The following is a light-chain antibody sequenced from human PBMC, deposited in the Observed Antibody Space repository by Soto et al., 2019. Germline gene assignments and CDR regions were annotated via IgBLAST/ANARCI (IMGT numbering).Light chain of an antibody. Sequence: DIQMTQSPSSLSASVGDRVTISCRASQGIRNDLLWYQQKPGKAPKRLIYATSSLQSGVPSRFSGDGSGTDFTLTISSLQPEDVATFYCQKYNSAPFTFGPGTKVDIK. CDR3: QKYNSAPFT. V-gene: IGKV1-17*01. CDR1: QGIRND. J-gene: IGKJ3*01. CDR2: ATS.